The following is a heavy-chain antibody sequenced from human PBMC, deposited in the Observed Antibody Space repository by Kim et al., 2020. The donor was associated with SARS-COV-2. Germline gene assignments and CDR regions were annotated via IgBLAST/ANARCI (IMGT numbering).Heavy chain of an antibody. CDR3: TRGRSPAAGDFDS. Sequence: SQTLSLTCAISGDSVSNTDAAWNWVRQSPSRGLEWLGKTFNRTKWYNEYTGSMKRRITITSDTSNNEFSLQLNSVTPDDTAVYYCTRGRSPAAGDFDSWGQGTLVTASS. J-gene: IGHJ4*02. V-gene: IGHV6-1*01. CDR1: GDSVSNTDAA. D-gene: IGHD6-25*01. CDR2: TFNRTKWYN.